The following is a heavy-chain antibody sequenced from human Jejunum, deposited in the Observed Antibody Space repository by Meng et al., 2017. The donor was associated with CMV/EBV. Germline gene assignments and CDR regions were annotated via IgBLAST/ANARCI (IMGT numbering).Heavy chain of an antibody. D-gene: IGHD2-21*01. J-gene: IGHJ4*02. V-gene: IGHV1-46*01. CDR1: GYDFTTYY. CDR3: ARGSPEVN. CDR2: IHPINGST. Sequence: KVSCKASGYDFTTYYVHWVRQAPGKGLEWMGLIHPINGSTTYAQNFQGRVTVTRDTSTTTVHMELRNLRSEDTAVYYCARGSPEVNWGQGTLVTAPQ.